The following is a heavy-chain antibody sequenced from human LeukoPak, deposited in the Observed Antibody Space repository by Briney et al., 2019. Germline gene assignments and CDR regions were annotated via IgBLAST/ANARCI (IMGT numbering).Heavy chain of an antibody. Sequence: SETLSLTCTVSGGSISSYYWSWIRRPPGKGLEWIGFIYHSASTHYNPSLKSRVTISVDTSKNQFSLKLSSVTAADTAVYYCARFHKRYNWDDRDAFDIWGQGTMVAVSS. J-gene: IGHJ3*02. CDR3: ARFHKRYNWDDRDAFDI. CDR1: GGSISSYY. D-gene: IGHD1-20*01. V-gene: IGHV4-59*01. CDR2: IYHSAST.